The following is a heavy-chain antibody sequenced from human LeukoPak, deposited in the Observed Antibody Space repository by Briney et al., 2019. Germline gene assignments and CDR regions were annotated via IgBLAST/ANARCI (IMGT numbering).Heavy chain of an antibody. D-gene: IGHD6-13*01. V-gene: IGHV4-39*07. CDR1: GGSISSSSYY. Sequence: SETLSLTCTVSGGSISSSSYYWGWIRQPPGKGLEWIGSIYYSGSTYYNPSLKSRVTISVDTSKNQFSLKLSSVTAADTAVYYCAREDDLSAPYSVNMDVWGKGTTVTVSS. CDR2: IYYSGST. CDR3: AREDDLSAPYSVNMDV. J-gene: IGHJ6*03.